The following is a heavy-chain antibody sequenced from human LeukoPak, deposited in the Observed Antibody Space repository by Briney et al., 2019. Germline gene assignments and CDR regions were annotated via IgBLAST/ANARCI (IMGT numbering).Heavy chain of an antibody. Sequence: GESLKISCKGSGYSFTSYWIGWVRQLPGKGLEWMGIIYPGDSDTRYSPSFQGQVTISADKSISTAYLQWSSLKASDTAMYYCARFSLVDTAMVSATAFDIWGQGTMVTVSS. CDR2: IYPGDSDT. D-gene: IGHD5-18*01. J-gene: IGHJ3*02. CDR3: ARFSLVDTAMVSATAFDI. CDR1: GYSFTSYW. V-gene: IGHV5-51*01.